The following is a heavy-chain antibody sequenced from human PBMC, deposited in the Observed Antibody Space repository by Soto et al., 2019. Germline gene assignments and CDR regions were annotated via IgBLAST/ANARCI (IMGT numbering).Heavy chain of an antibody. D-gene: IGHD2-2*01. V-gene: IGHV4-59*01. CDR3: ARDTRYCISTSCYFGGWFDP. J-gene: IGHJ5*02. CDR1: GGSISSYY. Sequence: SETLSLTCTVSGGSISSYYWSWIRQPPGKGLEWIGYIYYSGSTNYNPSLKSRVTISVDTSKNQFSLKLSSVTAADTAVYYCARDTRYCISTSCYFGGWFDPWGQGTLVTVSS. CDR2: IYYSGST.